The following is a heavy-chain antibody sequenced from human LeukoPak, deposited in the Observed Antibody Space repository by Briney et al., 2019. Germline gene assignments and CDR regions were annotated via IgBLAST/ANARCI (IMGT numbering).Heavy chain of an antibody. J-gene: IGHJ4*02. Sequence: GGFLRLSCAASGFTFSFYAMSWVRQAPGKGLEWVSAISGSGGSTYYADSVKGRFTISRDNSKNTLYLQMNSLRAEDTAVYYCAKSPERQLVSWVDYWGQGTLVTVSS. V-gene: IGHV3-23*01. CDR1: GFTFSFYA. CDR2: ISGSGGST. CDR3: AKSPERQLVSWVDY. D-gene: IGHD6-6*01.